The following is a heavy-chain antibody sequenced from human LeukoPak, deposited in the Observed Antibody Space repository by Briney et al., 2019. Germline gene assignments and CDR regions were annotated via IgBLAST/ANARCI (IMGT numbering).Heavy chain of an antibody. Sequence: PGGSLRLSCAASGFSSSSYSLNWVRQAPGKGLEWVSSISPSATYIYYADSVKGRFTISRDNARNSLYLQMNSLRVEDTAVYYCARDHHSGDHFDFWGQGTLVTVSS. CDR2: ISPSATYI. D-gene: IGHD6-25*01. CDR1: GFSSSSYS. J-gene: IGHJ4*02. CDR3: ARDHHSGDHFDF. V-gene: IGHV3-21*01.